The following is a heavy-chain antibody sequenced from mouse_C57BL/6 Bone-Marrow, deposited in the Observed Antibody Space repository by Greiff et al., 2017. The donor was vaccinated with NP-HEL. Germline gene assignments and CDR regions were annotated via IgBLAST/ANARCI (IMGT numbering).Heavy chain of an antibody. Sequence: VKLMESGAELARPGASVKLSCKASGYTFTSYGISWVKQRTGQGLEWIGEIYPRSGNTYYNEKFKGKATLTADKSSSTAYMVLRSLTSEDSAVYFCARLWIYDGYYEEDFYAMDYWGQGTSVTVSS. CDR1: GYTFTSYG. J-gene: IGHJ4*01. CDR3: ARLWIYDGYYEEDFYAMDY. D-gene: IGHD2-3*01. V-gene: IGHV1-81*01. CDR2: IYPRSGNT.